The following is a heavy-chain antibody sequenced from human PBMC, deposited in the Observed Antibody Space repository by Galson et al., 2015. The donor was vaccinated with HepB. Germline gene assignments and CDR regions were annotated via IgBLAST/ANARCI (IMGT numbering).Heavy chain of an antibody. D-gene: IGHD3-10*01. CDR3: AREELLWFGELGKGYFDY. CDR1: GFTFSSYW. V-gene: IGHV3-74*01. CDR2: INSDGSST. J-gene: IGHJ4*02. Sequence: SLRLSCAASGFTFSSYWMHWVRQAPGKGLVWVSRINSDGSSTSYADSVKGRFTISRDNAKNTLYLQMNSLRAEDTAVYYCAREELLWFGELGKGYFDYWGQGTLVTVSS.